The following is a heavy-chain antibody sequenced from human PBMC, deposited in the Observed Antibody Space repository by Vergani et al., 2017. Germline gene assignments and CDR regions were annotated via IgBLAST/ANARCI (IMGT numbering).Heavy chain of an antibody. CDR3: ARGAGVSYLAYFDY. Sequence: QVQLQQWGAGLLKPSETLSLTCAVYGGSFSGYYWSWIRQPPGKGLEWIGEINHSGSTNYNPSLKSRVTISVDTSKNQFSLKLSSVTAADTAVYYCARGAGVSYLAYFDYGGQGTLVTVSS. D-gene: IGHD3-3*01. V-gene: IGHV4-34*01. CDR1: GGSFSGYY. J-gene: IGHJ4*02. CDR2: INHSGST.